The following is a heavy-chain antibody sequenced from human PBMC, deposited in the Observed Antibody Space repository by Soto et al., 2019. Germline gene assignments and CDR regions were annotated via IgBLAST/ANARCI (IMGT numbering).Heavy chain of an antibody. Sequence: ASVKVSCKASGYTFTSYGISWVRQAPGQGLEWMGWISAYNGNTNYAQKLQGRVTMTTDTSTSTAYMELRSLRSDDTAVYYCARVMIYYGKDPLDFWGQATLVTVSS. V-gene: IGHV1-18*01. CDR2: ISAYNGNT. CDR3: ARVMIYYGKDPLDF. J-gene: IGHJ4*02. D-gene: IGHD4-17*01. CDR1: GYTFTSYG.